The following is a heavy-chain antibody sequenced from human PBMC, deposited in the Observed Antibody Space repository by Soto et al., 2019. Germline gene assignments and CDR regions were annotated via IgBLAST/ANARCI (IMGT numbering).Heavy chain of an antibody. D-gene: IGHD6-19*01. CDR2: ISAYNGNT. CDR1: GYTFTSYG. J-gene: IGHJ5*02. CDR3: ARLHSSGWRDNWFDP. V-gene: IGHV1-18*01. Sequence: ASGKVSCKTSGYTFTSYGISWGRQANGQGLEWMGWISAYNGNTNYAQKLQGRVTMTTDTSTSTAYMELRSLRSDDTAVYYCARLHSSGWRDNWFDPWGQGTLVTVSS.